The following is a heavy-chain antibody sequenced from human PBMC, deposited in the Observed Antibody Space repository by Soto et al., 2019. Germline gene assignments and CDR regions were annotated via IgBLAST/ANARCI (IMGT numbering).Heavy chain of an antibody. J-gene: IGHJ6*02. V-gene: IGHV1-8*01. D-gene: IGHD6-6*01. CDR2: MNPNSGNT. Sequence: ASVKVSCTASGYTFTSYDINWVRQATGQGLEWMGWMNPNSGNTGYAQKFQGRVTMTRNTSISTAYMELSSLRSEDTAVYYCAKDGAIAARPGVYYCYYYGMDVWGQGTTVTVSS. CDR1: GYTFTSYD. CDR3: AKDGAIAARPGVYYCYYYGMDV.